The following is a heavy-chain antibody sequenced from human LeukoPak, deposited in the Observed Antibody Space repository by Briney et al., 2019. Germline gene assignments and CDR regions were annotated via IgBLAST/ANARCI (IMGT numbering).Heavy chain of an antibody. CDR3: ARSLIPGIAVAGTFPEANNWFDP. Sequence: SETLSLTCTVSGGSISSSSYYWGWIRQPPGKGLEWIGSIYYSGSTYYNPSLKSRVTISVDTSKNQFSLKLSSVTAADTAVYYCARSLIPGIAVAGTFPEANNWFDPWGQGTLVTVSS. J-gene: IGHJ5*02. CDR1: GGSISSSSYY. D-gene: IGHD6-19*01. CDR2: IYYSGST. V-gene: IGHV4-39*07.